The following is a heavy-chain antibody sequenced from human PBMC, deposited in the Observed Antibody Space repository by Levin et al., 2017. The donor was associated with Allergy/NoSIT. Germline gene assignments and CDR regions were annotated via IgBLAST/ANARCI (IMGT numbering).Heavy chain of an antibody. CDR3: ARDPPEWELPFDY. D-gene: IGHD1-26*01. Sequence: GGSLRLSCAASGFTFSNYWMSWVRQAPGKGLEWVANIKQDGSEKKYVGSVKGRFTISRDNARDSLYLQMNSLRAEDTAVYYCARDPPEWELPFDYWGQGTLVTVSS. V-gene: IGHV3-7*01. CDR2: IKQDGSEK. J-gene: IGHJ4*02. CDR1: GFTFSNYW.